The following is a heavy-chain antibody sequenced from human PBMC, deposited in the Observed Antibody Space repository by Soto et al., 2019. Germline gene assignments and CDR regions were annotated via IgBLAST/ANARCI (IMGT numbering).Heavy chain of an antibody. J-gene: IGHJ4*02. Sequence: SETLSLTCTVSGSSISGFYWSWVRQPPGKGLEWIGYVYYSGTHNYNPSLKSRLTISIDTSKNQFSLKLSSVTAADTAVYYCARVQMATLYFDSWGQGTLVTVSS. D-gene: IGHD5-12*01. CDR1: GSSISGFY. V-gene: IGHV4-59*01. CDR2: VYYSGTH. CDR3: ARVQMATLYFDS.